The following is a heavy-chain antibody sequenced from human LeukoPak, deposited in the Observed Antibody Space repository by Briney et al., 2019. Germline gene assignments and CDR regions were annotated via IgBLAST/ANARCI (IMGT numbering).Heavy chain of an antibody. CDR2: IYYSGST. CDR3: ARGGYCGSGNDFRFDP. J-gene: IGHJ5*02. V-gene: IGHV4-61*01. Sequence: SETLSLTCTVPGYSISSGYYWSCIRQPPGKGLEGIGYIYYSGSTNYNPSLKSRVTISVDTSNNQFSLKLPSVTAADTAVYFCARGGYCGSGNDFRFDPWGQGNLVTVSS. D-gene: IGHD3-10*01. CDR1: GYSISSGYY.